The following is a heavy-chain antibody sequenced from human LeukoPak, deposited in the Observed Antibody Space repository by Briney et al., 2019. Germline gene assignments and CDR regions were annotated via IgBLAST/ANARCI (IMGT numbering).Heavy chain of an antibody. V-gene: IGHV3-33*08. D-gene: IGHD6-19*01. CDR2: IWYDGSNK. CDR3: ARDEGGWYPLYYFDY. J-gene: IGHJ4*02. Sequence: GGSLRLSCAASGFTFSSYGMSWVRQAPGKGLEWVAVIWYDGSNKYYADSVKGRFTISRDNSKNPLYLQMNSLRAEDTAVYYCARDEGGWYPLYYFDYWGQGTLVTVSS. CDR1: GFTFSSYG.